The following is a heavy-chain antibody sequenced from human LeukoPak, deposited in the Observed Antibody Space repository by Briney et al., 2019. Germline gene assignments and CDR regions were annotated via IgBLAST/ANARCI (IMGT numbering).Heavy chain of an antibody. V-gene: IGHV3-7*01. CDR1: GFTFTSYW. CDR2: IKQDGSEK. Sequence: GGSLRLSCAASGFTFTSYWMSWVRQPPGKGLEWVANIKQDGSEKYYVDSVEGRFTISRDNAKNSLSLQMNSLRGEDTAVYYCVRALGSSSADYWGQGTLVTVSS. J-gene: IGHJ4*02. D-gene: IGHD6-6*01. CDR3: VRALGSSSADY.